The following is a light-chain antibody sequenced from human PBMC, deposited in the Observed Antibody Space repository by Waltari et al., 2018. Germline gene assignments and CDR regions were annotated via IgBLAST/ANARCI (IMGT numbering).Light chain of an antibody. V-gene: IGLV3-21*04. J-gene: IGLJ2*01. CDR2: DDR. CDR1: NIGAKG. Sequence: SYVLTQPPSVSVAPGKTAKITCGTNNIGAKGVHRYQHKPGQAPVLVIYDDRDRPSGIPERFSGSNSGDTATLTISRVDAGDEADYYCQVWDSSSDHVIFGGGTKLTVL. CDR3: QVWDSSSDHVI.